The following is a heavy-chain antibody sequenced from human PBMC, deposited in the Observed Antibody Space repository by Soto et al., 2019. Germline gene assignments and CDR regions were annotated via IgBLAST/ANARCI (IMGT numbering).Heavy chain of an antibody. J-gene: IGHJ6*02. D-gene: IGHD4-17*01. CDR2: IYYSGST. CDR1: GGSISSYY. Sequence: SETLSLTCTVSGGSISSYYWSWIRQPPGKGLEWIGYIYYSGSTNYNPSLKSRVTISVDTSKNQFSLKLSSVTAADTAVYYCARVKGDYANYYYYGMDVWGQGTTVTVS. CDR3: ARVKGDYANYYYYGMDV. V-gene: IGHV4-59*01.